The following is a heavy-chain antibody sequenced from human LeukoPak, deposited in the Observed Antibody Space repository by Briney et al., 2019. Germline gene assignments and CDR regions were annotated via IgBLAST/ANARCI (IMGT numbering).Heavy chain of an antibody. V-gene: IGHV3-66*01. D-gene: IGHD1-26*01. J-gene: IGHJ4*02. CDR1: GFTVSSNY. CDR3: ARVIRGSYTD. Sequence: GGSLRLSCAASGFTVSSNYMSWVRQAPGKGLEWVSVIYSGGSTYYADSVKGRFTISRDNSKNSLYLQMNSLRAEDTAVYYCARVIRGSYTDWGQGTLVTVSS. CDR2: IYSGGST.